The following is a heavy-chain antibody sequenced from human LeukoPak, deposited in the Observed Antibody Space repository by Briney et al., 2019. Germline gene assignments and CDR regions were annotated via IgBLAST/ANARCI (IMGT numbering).Heavy chain of an antibody. CDR2: IYTSGST. D-gene: IGHD3-10*01. CDR1: GGSISSGSYY. V-gene: IGHV4-61*02. Sequence: SETLSLTXTVSGGSISSGSYYWSWIRQPAGKGLEWIGRIYTSGSTNYNPSLKSRVTISVDTSKNQFSLKLSSVTAADTAVYYCARSFKAGAFDIWGQGTMVTVSS. CDR3: ARSFKAGAFDI. J-gene: IGHJ3*02.